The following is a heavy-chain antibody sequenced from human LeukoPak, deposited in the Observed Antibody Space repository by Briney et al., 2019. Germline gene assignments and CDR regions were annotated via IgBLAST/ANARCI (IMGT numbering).Heavy chain of an antibody. V-gene: IGHV4-39*01. Sequence: PSETLSLTCTVSGASVSGSPYYWGWIRQPPGKGLEWIGSIYSSGSTYYNASLQSRVTISIETSKDQISLRLNSVTAADTAIYYCAKSGGYGLIDYWGQGTLVTVSS. CDR2: IYSSGST. CDR1: GASVSGSPYY. CDR3: AKSGGYGLIDY. J-gene: IGHJ4*02. D-gene: IGHD1-26*01.